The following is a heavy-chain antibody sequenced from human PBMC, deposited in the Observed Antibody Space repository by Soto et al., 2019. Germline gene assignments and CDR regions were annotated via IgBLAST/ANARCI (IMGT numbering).Heavy chain of an antibody. Sequence: EVQLVESGGGLVKPGGSLRLSCAASGFTFSSYSMNWVRQAPGKGLEWVSSISSSSSYIYYADSVKGRFTISRDNAKNSLYLQMNSLRAEDTAVYYCARDFRGRYCSGGSCWAFDYWGQGTLATVSS. J-gene: IGHJ4*02. CDR2: ISSSSSYI. CDR1: GFTFSSYS. V-gene: IGHV3-21*01. D-gene: IGHD2-15*01. CDR3: ARDFRGRYCSGGSCWAFDY.